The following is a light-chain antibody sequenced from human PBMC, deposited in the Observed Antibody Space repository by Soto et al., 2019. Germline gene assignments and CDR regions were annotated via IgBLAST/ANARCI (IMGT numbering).Light chain of an antibody. CDR1: QSVKTY. CDR2: DAS. J-gene: IGKJ5*01. Sequence: EIVLTQSPATLSLSPLDIATLSFRASQSVKTYLAWYQQRPGQAPRFLIYDASYRATGIPARFSGSGSGTNFTLTISSVEPDDFAVYYCQQRTNWPGLSFGQGTRLEIK. CDR3: QQRTNWPGLS. V-gene: IGKV3-11*01.